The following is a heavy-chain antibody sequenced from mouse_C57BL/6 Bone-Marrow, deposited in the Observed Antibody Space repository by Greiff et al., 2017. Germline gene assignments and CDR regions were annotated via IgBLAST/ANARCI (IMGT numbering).Heavy chain of an antibody. Sequence: EVQLQQPGAELVRPGSSVKLSCTASGFNIKDYYMHWVKQRTEQGLEWIGRIDPEDGETKYAPKFQGKATITADTSSNTAYLQLSSLTSEDTAVYYCARKGNYGSSLWYFDVWGTGTTVTVSS. J-gene: IGHJ1*03. D-gene: IGHD1-1*01. CDR3: ARKGNYGSSLWYFDV. V-gene: IGHV14-2*01. CDR2: IDPEDGET. CDR1: GFNIKDYY.